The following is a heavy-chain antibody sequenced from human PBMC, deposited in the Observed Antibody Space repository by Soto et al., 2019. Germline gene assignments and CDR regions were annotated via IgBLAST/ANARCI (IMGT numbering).Heavy chain of an antibody. CDR2: IYHLGGT. CDR3: ATMKKPRGYYYGLNV. V-gene: IGHV4-4*02. J-gene: IGHJ6*02. Sequence: SETLSLTCAVSGDSVRSSNWWTWVRQSPGKGLEWIGEIYHLGGTNYNPSLKSRVTISVDMAKNQVSLKLSSVTAADTAVYYCATMKKPRGYYYGLNVWGQGTTVTVSS. CDR1: GDSVRSSNW.